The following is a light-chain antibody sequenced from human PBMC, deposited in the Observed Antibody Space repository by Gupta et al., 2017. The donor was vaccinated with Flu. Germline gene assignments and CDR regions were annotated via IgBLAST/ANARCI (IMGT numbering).Light chain of an antibody. J-gene: IGKJ2*01. Sequence: DIQMTQSLSSLSASVGDRVTITCRASRSISNYLNWYQQKPGQAPKILIYAASTLQSGVPSRFSGSESGTDFTLTISSLQPEDFASYYCQQSYSIPFTFGQGTNLEIK. CDR3: QQSYSIPFT. CDR2: AAS. CDR1: RSISNY. V-gene: IGKV1-39*01.